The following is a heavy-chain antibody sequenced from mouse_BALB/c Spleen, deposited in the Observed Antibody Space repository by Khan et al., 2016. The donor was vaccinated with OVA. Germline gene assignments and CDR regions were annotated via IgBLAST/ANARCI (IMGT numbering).Heavy chain of an antibody. CDR1: GFSLTNYG. CDR2: IWSVGST. J-gene: IGHJ4*01. V-gene: IGHV2-6-1*01. D-gene: IGHD2-10*01. CDR3: ARQPYYHDYVMDY. Sequence: QVQLQQSGPGLVAPSQSLSITCTISGFSLTNYGVHWVRQPPGKGLEWLVVIWSVGSTTYNSALKSRLSISKDNSKSQVFLKMNSLQTDDTAMYDGARQPYYHDYVMDYWGQGTSVTVSS.